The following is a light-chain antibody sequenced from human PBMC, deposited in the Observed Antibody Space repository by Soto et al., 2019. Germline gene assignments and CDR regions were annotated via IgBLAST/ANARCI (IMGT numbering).Light chain of an antibody. Sequence: EIVVTQAPATLSVSPGERATLSCRASQSVNSHLAWYQQKPGQAPRLLIYGASTRATGIPARFSGSGSGTEFTLAISSLQSEDFAVYYCQQYNNWPPITFGQGTRLEIK. CDR2: GAS. CDR3: QQYNNWPPIT. J-gene: IGKJ5*01. CDR1: QSVNSH. V-gene: IGKV3-15*01.